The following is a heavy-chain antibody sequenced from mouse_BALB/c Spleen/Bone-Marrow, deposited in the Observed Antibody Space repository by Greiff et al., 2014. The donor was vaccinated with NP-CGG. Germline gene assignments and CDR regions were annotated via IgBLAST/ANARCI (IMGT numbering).Heavy chain of an antibody. CDR1: GFTFSDYY. J-gene: IGHJ4*01. D-gene: IGHD2-10*02. CDR2: ISDGGTYT. CDR3: TRSGKRYGAMDY. V-gene: IGHV5-4*02. Sequence: EVQGVESGGGLVKPGGSLKLSCAASGFTFSDYYMYWVRQTPEKRLGWVATISDGGTYTFYPDSVKGRFTISRDNAKNNLYLQMSSLQSEDTAMYYCTRSGKRYGAMDYWGQGTSVTVSS.